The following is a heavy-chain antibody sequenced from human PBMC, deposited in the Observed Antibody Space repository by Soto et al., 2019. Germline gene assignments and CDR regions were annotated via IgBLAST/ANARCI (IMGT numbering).Heavy chain of an antibody. V-gene: IGHV4-31*03. Sequence: SETLSLTCTVSGGSISSGGYYWSWIRQHPGKGLEWIGYIYYSGFTYYTPSLKSRVAMSGDTSKNQFSLKLSSVTAADTAVYYCAREGLTGTICLYYYYALDVWSQGTTVTVSS. D-gene: IGHD1-20*01. CDR1: GGSISSGGYY. CDR3: AREGLTGTICLYYYYALDV. CDR2: IYYSGFT. J-gene: IGHJ6*02.